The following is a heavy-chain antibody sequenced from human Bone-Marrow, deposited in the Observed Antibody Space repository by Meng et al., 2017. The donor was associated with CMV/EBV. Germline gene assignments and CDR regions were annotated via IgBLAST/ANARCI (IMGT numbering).Heavy chain of an antibody. CDR1: NAW. V-gene: IGHV3-15*01. J-gene: IGHJ4*02. CDR3: TTDDIGDYIWGSYRYTPDY. CDR2: IKSKTDGGTT. Sequence: NAWMSCVRQAPGKGLEWVGRIKSKTDGGTTDYAAPVKGRFTISRDDSKNTLYLQVNSLKTEDTAVYYCTTDDIGDYIWGSYRYTPDYWGQGTLVTVSS. D-gene: IGHD3-16*02.